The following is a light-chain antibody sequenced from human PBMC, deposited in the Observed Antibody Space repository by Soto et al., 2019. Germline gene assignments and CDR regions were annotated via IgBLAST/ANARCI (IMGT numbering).Light chain of an antibody. CDR1: QDISNY. J-gene: IGKJ5*01. CDR2: DAS. Sequence: DIQMTQSPSTLSASVGDRVTITCRASQDISNYLNWYQQKLGKAPKLLIYDASNLETGVPSRFSGSGSGTDFTFTISSLHLEDFATFYWLQSSKPITVAQWTRREI. V-gene: IGKV1-33*01. CDR3: LQSSKPIT.